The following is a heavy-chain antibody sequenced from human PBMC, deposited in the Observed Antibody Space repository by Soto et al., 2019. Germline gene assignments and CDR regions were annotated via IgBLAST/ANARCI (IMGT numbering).Heavy chain of an antibody. J-gene: IGHJ6*04. CDR3: ARVRGYSGHGKMDV. D-gene: IGHD5-12*01. CDR2: IHPNSGGT. V-gene: IGHV1-2*02. Sequence: ASVKVSCKSSGYTFTAYYMHWVRQAPGQGLELMGWIHPNSGGTNYAQKFQGRVTMTRDTSISTAYMELSRLTYDDTAVYYCARVRGYSGHGKMDVWGKGTTVTVSS. CDR1: GYTFTAYY.